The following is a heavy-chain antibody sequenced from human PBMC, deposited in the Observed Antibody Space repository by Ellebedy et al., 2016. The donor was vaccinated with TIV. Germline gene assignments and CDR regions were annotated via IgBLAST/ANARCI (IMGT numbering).Heavy chain of an antibody. Sequence: GGSLRLXXAASGFTFSSYAMSWVRQAPGKGLEWVSGISGSGGSTDYADSVKGRFTISRDNSKNTLYLQVNSLRAEDTAVYYCAKRRPYDYIWGSYRYTGLFDYWGQGTLVTVSS. CDR1: GFTFSSYA. D-gene: IGHD3-16*02. J-gene: IGHJ4*02. CDR3: AKRRPYDYIWGSYRYTGLFDY. CDR2: ISGSGGST. V-gene: IGHV3-23*01.